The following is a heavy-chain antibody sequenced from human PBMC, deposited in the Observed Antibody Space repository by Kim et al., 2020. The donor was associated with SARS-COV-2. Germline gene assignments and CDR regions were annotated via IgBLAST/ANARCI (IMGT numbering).Heavy chain of an antibody. D-gene: IGHD3-9*01. V-gene: IGHV1-24*01. CDR1: GYTLTELS. CDR2: FDPEDGET. Sequence: ASVKVSCKVSGYTLTELSMHWVRQAPGKGLEWMGGFDPEDGETIYAQKFQGRVTMTEDTSTDTAYMELSSLRSEDTAVYYCATDLVVPRLVNPRNPPTGWGQGTLVTVSS. J-gene: IGHJ4*02. CDR3: ATDLVVPRLVNPRNPPTG.